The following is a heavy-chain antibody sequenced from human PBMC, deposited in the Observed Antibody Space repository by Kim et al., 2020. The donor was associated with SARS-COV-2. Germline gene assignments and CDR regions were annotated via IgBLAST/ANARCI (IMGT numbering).Heavy chain of an antibody. V-gene: IGHV3-23*03. J-gene: IGHJ4*02. D-gene: IGHD3-10*01. CDR2: IYSGGSST. CDR1: GFTFSSYA. CDR3: AKVMKDGSGRHLQYYFDY. Sequence: GGSLRLSCAASGFTFSSYAMSWVRQAPGKGLEWVSVIYSGGSSTYYADSVKGRFTISRDNSKNTLYLQMNSLRAEDTAVYYCAKVMKDGSGRHLQYYFDYWGQGTLVTVSS.